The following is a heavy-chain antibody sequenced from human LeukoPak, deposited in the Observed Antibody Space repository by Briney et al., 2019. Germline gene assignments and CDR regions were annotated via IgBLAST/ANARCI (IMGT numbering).Heavy chain of an antibody. CDR3: TTDYYGSGSYYSDYFDY. Sequence: GGSLRLSCAASGFTFSNAWMSWVRQAPGKGLEWVGRIKSKTDGGTTDYAAPVKGRFTISRDDSKNTLYLQMNSLKTEDTAVYYCTTDYYGSGSYYSDYFDYWGQGTLVTVSS. CDR2: IKSKTDGGTT. J-gene: IGHJ4*02. D-gene: IGHD3-10*01. CDR1: GFTFSNAW. V-gene: IGHV3-15*01.